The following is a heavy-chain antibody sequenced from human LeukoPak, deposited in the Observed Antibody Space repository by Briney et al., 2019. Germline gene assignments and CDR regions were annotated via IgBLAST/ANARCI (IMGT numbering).Heavy chain of an antibody. J-gene: IGHJ3*02. CDR2: IYISGST. Sequence: SETLSLTCTVSGGSISTYYWSWIRQPAGKGLEWIGRIYISGSTNHNPSLKSRVTMSLDTSENQFSLKLSSVTAADTAVYYCARRTGYYDILTGYRDAFDIWGQGTMVTVSS. V-gene: IGHV4-4*07. D-gene: IGHD3-9*01. CDR1: GGSISTYY. CDR3: ARRTGYYDILTGYRDAFDI.